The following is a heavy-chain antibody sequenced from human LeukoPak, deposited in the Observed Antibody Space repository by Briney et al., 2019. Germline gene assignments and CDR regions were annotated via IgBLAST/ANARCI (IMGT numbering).Heavy chain of an antibody. J-gene: IGHJ1*01. CDR2: ISGSGGSR. Sequence: GGSLKLSCAGLGFTFPDYTMTWVRQTPEKGLQWVSGISGSGGSRYYAESVKGRFTISRDNSKNTLYLQMNSLRAEDTAVYYCATSIVGLTYDEHFQHWGQGTLVTVSS. V-gene: IGHV3-23*01. CDR1: GFTFPDYT. CDR3: ATSIVGLTYDEHFQH. D-gene: IGHD1-26*01.